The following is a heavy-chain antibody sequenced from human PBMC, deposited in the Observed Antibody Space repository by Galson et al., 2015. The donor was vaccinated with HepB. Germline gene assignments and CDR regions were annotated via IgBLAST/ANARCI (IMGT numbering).Heavy chain of an antibody. CDR3: ARVADADYGDHTHSDS. D-gene: IGHD4-17*01. J-gene: IGHJ4*02. Sequence: SLRLSCAVSGFTFSDYYMSWIRQAPGKGLEWISSISSNTLYTNYADSVKGRFTISRDNAKTSLYLQINGLRAEVTAVYYCARVADADYGDHTHSDSRGQGTLVTVSS. CDR2: ISSNTLYT. V-gene: IGHV3-11*06. CDR1: GFTFSDYY.